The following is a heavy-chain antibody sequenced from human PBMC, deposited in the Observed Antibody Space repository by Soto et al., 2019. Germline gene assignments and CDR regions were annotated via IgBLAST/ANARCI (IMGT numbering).Heavy chain of an antibody. J-gene: IGHJ4*02. Sequence: ASVKVSCKASGYSFTNHDINWVRQAPGQGLEWMGWMNPDSGNRGYAQKFQGRVTMTRNSSISTVYLELSSLTSEDTAVYYCARRSSDDTSVDWGQGTLVTVSS. V-gene: IGHV1-8*01. CDR1: GYSFTNHD. D-gene: IGHD3-22*01. CDR3: ARRSSDDTSVD. CDR2: MNPDSGNR.